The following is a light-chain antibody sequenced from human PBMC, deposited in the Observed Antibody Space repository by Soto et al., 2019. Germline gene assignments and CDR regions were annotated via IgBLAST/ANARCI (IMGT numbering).Light chain of an antibody. CDR1: QSVSSSY. Sequence: EIVMTQSPATLSVSPGERATHSCRASQSVSSSYLAWYQQKPGQAPRLLIYGASSRATGIPDRFSGSGSGTDFTLTISRLEPEDFAVYYCQQYGSSPSITFGQGTRLETK. J-gene: IGKJ5*01. CDR2: GAS. V-gene: IGKV3-20*01. CDR3: QQYGSSPSIT.